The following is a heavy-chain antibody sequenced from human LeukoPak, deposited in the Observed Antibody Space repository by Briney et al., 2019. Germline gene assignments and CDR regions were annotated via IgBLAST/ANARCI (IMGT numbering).Heavy chain of an antibody. V-gene: IGHV3-30-3*01. CDR1: GFTFSSYA. J-gene: IGHJ4*02. Sequence: PGGSLRLSCAASGFTFSSYAMHWVRQAPGKGLEWVAVISYDGSNKYYADSVKGRFTISRDNSKNTLYLQMNSLRAEDTAVYYYARDAQRYFGYWGQGTLVTVSS. CDR3: ARDAQRYFGY. CDR2: ISYDGSNK.